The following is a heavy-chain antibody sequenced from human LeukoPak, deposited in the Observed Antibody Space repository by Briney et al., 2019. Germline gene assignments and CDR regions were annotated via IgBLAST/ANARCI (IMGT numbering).Heavy chain of an antibody. CDR3: ARGGGQRDKRGKGDY. J-gene: IGHJ4*02. Sequence: ASVKVSGKASGYTFTSYYMHWVRQAPGQGLEWMGIINPSGGSTSYAQKFQGRVTMTRDTSTSTVYMELSSLRSEGTAVYYCARGGGQRDKRGKGDYWGQGTLVTVSS. CDR1: GYTFTSYY. CDR2: INPSGGST. V-gene: IGHV1-46*01. D-gene: IGHD3-10*01.